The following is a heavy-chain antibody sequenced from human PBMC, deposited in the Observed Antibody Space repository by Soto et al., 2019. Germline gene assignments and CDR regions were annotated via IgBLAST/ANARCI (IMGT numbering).Heavy chain of an antibody. CDR1: GYTFTIYS. CDR3: ATSLDPITMMLVVTPPGMDV. CDR2: INAGNGNT. Sequence: EASVKVSCKASGYTFTIYSRHWVCQANEQRLEWMGWINAGNGNTKYSQRFQGRVTITRDTSASTAYMELSSLRSDDTAVYYCATSLDPITMMLVVTPPGMDVWGQGTTVTVSS. J-gene: IGHJ6*02. D-gene: IGHD3-22*01. V-gene: IGHV1-3*01.